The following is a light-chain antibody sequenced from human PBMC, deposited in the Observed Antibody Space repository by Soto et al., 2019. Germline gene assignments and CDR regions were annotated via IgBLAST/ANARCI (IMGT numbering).Light chain of an antibody. J-gene: IGLJ2*01. CDR2: DSA. CDR1: SSNIGDHY. CDR3: GTWDSSLSFVV. V-gene: IGLV1-51*01. Sequence: QSVLTQPPSVSAAPGQKVTISCSGTSSNIGDHYVSWYQQFPGAAPKLRIYDSAKRPSGIPERFSGSKYGTSATLDITGLQTGDEADYYCGTWDSSLSFVVFGGGTQLTVL.